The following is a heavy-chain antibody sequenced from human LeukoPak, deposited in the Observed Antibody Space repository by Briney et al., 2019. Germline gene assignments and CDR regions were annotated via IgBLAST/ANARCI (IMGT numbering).Heavy chain of an antibody. CDR3: AKYSGSSWYYFDY. CDR2: ISGGGGTT. V-gene: IGHV3-23*01. CDR1: GFTFNTFG. D-gene: IGHD6-13*01. Sequence: GGSLRLSCAASGFTFNTFGMSWVRQAPGKGLAWVSLISGGGGTTFYADSVKGRFTISRDNSKNTLYLQMNSLRPEDTAIYYCAKYSGSSWYYFDYWGQGTLLTVSS. J-gene: IGHJ4*02.